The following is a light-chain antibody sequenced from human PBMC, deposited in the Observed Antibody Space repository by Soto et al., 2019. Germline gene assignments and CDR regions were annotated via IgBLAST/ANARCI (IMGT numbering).Light chain of an antibody. J-gene: IGKJ1*01. CDR2: GAS. V-gene: IGKV3-15*01. CDR1: QSVSSN. Sequence: EIVMTQSPATLSVSPGERATLSCRASQSVSSNLAWYQQKPGQSPRLLIYGASTRAPGIPARFSGSGSGTEFTLTLSSLESEDVAVYYCQQYNNWPPWTFGQGTKVEIK. CDR3: QQYNNWPPWT.